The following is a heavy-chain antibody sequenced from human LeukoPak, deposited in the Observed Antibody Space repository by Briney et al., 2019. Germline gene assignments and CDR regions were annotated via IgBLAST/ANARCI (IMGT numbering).Heavy chain of an antibody. Sequence: GGSLRLSCAASGFNYSSYTMNWVRQAPGMGLEWLSYISASRDITYYADSVKGRFTISRDNAKNSLYLQMNSLRAEDTAVYYCAGLERGYYYYYYYMDVWGKGTTVTVSS. J-gene: IGHJ6*03. CDR2: ISASRDIT. CDR1: GFNYSSYT. V-gene: IGHV3-48*01. D-gene: IGHD1-1*01. CDR3: AGLERGYYYYYYYMDV.